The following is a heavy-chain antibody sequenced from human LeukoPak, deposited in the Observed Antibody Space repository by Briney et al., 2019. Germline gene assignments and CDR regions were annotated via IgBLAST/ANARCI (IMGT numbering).Heavy chain of an antibody. Sequence: PGGSLRLSCAASGFTVSSNYMSWDRQAPGRGLEFVSLINTGTSTNYADSVKGRFTVSRDNSRNTLYLQMNSLRAEDTAVYYCARVASDSRGWYHFDYWGQGVLVTVSS. CDR3: ARVASDSRGWYHFDY. J-gene: IGHJ4*02. CDR2: INTGTST. V-gene: IGHV3-53*01. CDR1: GFTVSSNY. D-gene: IGHD6-19*01.